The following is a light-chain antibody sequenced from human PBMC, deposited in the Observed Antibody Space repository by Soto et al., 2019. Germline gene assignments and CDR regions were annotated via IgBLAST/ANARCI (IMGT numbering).Light chain of an antibody. Sequence: EIVVTQSPGILSVSPGDRATLSCRASQSVRTNLAWYQQKPGQAPTLLIYAASTRATGIPARFTGSESGTDFTLTISSLQSEDFAVYYCQEYSKWPLFTFGPGTRVDIK. J-gene: IGKJ3*01. CDR2: AAS. CDR1: QSVRTN. V-gene: IGKV3-15*01. CDR3: QEYSKWPLFT.